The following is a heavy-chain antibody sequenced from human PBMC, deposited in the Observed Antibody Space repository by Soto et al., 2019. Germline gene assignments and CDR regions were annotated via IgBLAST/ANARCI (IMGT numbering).Heavy chain of an antibody. V-gene: IGHV3-74*03. Sequence: GGSLRLSCAASGITFISYWMHWVRQVPGKGLVWVAHINSDGSTTTYADSVKGRFTISRDNAKSTLDLQMNGLRAEDTAVYYCARGSVGENFDYWGQGTLVTVSS. CDR1: GITFISYW. J-gene: IGHJ4*02. D-gene: IGHD1-26*01. CDR2: INSDGSTT. CDR3: ARGSVGENFDY.